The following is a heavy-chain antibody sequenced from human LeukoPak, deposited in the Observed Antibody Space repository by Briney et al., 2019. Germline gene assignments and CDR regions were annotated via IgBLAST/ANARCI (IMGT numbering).Heavy chain of an antibody. CDR3: AKSSGYSYGYIDY. Sequence: PGGSLRLSCAASGFTFSSYAMSLVRQPPGKGLEWVSAISGSGGSTYYADSAKGRFTISRDNSKNTLYLQMNSLRAEDTAVYYCAKSSGYSYGYIDYWGQGTLVTVSS. CDR1: GFTFSSYA. V-gene: IGHV3-23*01. D-gene: IGHD5-18*01. J-gene: IGHJ4*02. CDR2: ISGSGGST.